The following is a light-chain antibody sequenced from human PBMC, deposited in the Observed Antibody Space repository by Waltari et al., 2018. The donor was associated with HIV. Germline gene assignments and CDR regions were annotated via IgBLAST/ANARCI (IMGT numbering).Light chain of an antibody. V-gene: IGLV2-23*02. CDR1: TTDVSSSNL. Sequence: QSALTQPASVSGSPGQSITISCTGITTDVSSSNLVSWYQHHPGKAPKLMIFEVDKRASGVSNRFSGSKSGNTASLTISWLQAEDEADYYCCSYASSGTFVVFGGGTNLTVL. CDR2: EVD. CDR3: CSYASSGTFVV. J-gene: IGLJ2*01.